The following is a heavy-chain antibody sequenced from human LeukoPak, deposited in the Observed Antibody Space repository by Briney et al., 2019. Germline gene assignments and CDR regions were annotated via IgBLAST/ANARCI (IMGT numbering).Heavy chain of an antibody. Sequence: GESLKISCKGSGYSFTSYWIGWVRQMPGKGLEWMGIIHLSDSDTRYSPSFQGQVTISADKSISTAYLQWSSLKASDTAIYYCAGARHGNTFWASWGQGTLVTVSS. CDR3: AGARHGNTFWAS. V-gene: IGHV5-51*01. CDR1: GYSFTSYW. CDR2: IHLSDSDT. D-gene: IGHD3-3*01. J-gene: IGHJ5*02.